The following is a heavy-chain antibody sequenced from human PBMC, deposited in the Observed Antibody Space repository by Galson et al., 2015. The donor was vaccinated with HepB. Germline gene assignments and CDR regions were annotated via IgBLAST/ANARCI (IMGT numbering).Heavy chain of an antibody. CDR3: AWIRGQYRFGETGYYYYGMDV. D-gene: IGHD3-10*01. CDR2: IFSNDEK. Sequence: PALVKPTQTLTLTCTVSGFSLSNARMGVSWIRQPPGKALEWLAHIFSNDEKSYSTSLKSRLTISKDTSKSQVVLTMTNMDPVDTATYYCAWIRGQYRFGETGYYYYGMDVWGQGTTVTVSS. CDR1: GFSLSNARMG. J-gene: IGHJ6*02. V-gene: IGHV2-26*04.